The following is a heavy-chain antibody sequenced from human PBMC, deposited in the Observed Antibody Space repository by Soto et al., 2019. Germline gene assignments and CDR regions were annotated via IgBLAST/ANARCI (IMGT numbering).Heavy chain of an antibody. CDR2: IKSKTDGGTT. Sequence: EVQLVESGGGLVKPGGSLRLSCAASGFTFSNAWMNWVRQAPGKGLEWVGRIKSKTDGGTTDYAAPVKGRFTISRDDSKNTLYLQMISLKTEDTAVYYCTTADYDFWSGFLYYYYGMDVWGQGTTVTVSS. CDR3: TTADYDFWSGFLYYYYGMDV. D-gene: IGHD3-3*01. J-gene: IGHJ6*02. CDR1: GFTFSNAW. V-gene: IGHV3-15*07.